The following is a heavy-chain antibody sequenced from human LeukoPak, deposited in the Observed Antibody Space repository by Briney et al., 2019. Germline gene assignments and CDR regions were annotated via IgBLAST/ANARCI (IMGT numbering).Heavy chain of an antibody. Sequence: SETLSLTCTVSGYSISSGYYWGWIRQPPGKGLEWIGSIYHSGSTYYNPSLKSRVTISVDTSKNQFSLKLSSVTAADTAVYYCARDKGNYVWGSYKYWGQGTLVTASS. J-gene: IGHJ4*02. V-gene: IGHV4-38-2*02. CDR2: IYHSGST. CDR3: ARDKGNYVWGSYKY. D-gene: IGHD3-16*01. CDR1: GYSISSGYY.